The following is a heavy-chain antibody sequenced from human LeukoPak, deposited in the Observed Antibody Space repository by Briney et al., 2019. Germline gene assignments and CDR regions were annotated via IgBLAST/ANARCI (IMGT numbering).Heavy chain of an antibody. CDR2: IYTSGST. CDR3: ARDSKWDILTGYWSHAFDI. CDR1: GGSISSSSYY. Sequence: PSETLSLTCTVCGGSISSSSYYWGWIRQPAGKGLEWIGRIYTSGSTNYNPSLKSRVTMSVDTSKNQFSLKLSSVTAADTAVYYCARDSKWDILTGYWSHAFDIWGQGTMVTVSS. D-gene: IGHD3-9*01. V-gene: IGHV4-61*02. J-gene: IGHJ3*02.